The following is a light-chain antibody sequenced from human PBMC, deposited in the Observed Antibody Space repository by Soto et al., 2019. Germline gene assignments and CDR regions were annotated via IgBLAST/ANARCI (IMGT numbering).Light chain of an antibody. CDR3: QQYDTYPLT. CDR2: RAF. J-gene: IGKJ4*01. V-gene: IGKV1-5*03. CDR1: QSLSDW. Sequence: DIQLTQSPSTLSASVGDRVTITCRASQSLSDWLAWYQQIPGTAPKLLIYRAFSLEDGVPSRFSGSGSGTEFTLTISSVQPDDFANYYCQQYDTYPLTFGGGTKVEIK.